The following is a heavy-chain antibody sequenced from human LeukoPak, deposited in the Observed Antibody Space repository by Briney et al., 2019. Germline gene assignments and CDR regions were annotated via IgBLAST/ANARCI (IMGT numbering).Heavy chain of an antibody. CDR3: AELGITMIGGV. D-gene: IGHD3-10*02. CDR1: GFTFNTYN. Sequence: GGSLRLSCAGSGFTFNTYNMNWVRQAPGKGLEWVSSISSSSSYIYYADSVKGRFTISRDNAKNSLYLQMNSLRAEDTAVYYCAELGITMIGGVWGKGTTVTISS. CDR2: ISSSSSYI. V-gene: IGHV3-21*01. J-gene: IGHJ6*04.